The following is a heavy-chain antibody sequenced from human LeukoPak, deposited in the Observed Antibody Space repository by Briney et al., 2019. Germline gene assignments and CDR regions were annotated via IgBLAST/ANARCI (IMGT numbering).Heavy chain of an antibody. CDR2: IYHSGST. CDR1: GGSISSGDYY. J-gene: IGHJ5*02. CDR3: ARWAYGGNWFDP. V-gene: IGHV4-30-4*08. D-gene: IGHD4-23*01. Sequence: SETLSLTCTVSGGSISSGDYYWSWIRQPPGKGLEWIGYIYHSGSTYYNPSLKSRVTISVDRSKNQFSLKLSSVTAADTAVYYCARWAYGGNWFDPWGQGTLVTVSS.